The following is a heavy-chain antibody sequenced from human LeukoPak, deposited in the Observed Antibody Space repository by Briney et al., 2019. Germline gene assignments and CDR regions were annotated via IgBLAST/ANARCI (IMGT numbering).Heavy chain of an antibody. Sequence: PSQTLSLTCTVSGGSISSGGYYWSWIRQHPGKGLEWIGYIYYSGSTYYNPSLKSRVTISVDTSKNQFSLKLSSVTAADTAVYYCARDLRLGELSYFDYWGREPWSPSPQ. J-gene: IGHJ4*02. CDR1: GGSISSGGYY. D-gene: IGHD3-10*01. CDR2: IYYSGST. V-gene: IGHV4-31*03. CDR3: ARDLRLGELSYFDY.